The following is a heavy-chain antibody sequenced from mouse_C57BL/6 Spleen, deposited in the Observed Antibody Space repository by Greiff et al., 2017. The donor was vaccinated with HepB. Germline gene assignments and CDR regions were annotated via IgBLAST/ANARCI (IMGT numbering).Heavy chain of an antibody. V-gene: IGHV14-4*01. CDR2: IDPENGDT. CDR3: TTTYHFDY. CDR1: GFNIKDDY. J-gene: IGHJ2*01. Sequence: EVQLQQSGAELVRPGASVKLSCTASGFNIKDDYMHWVKQRPEQGLEWIGWIDPENGDTEYASKFQGKATITADTSSNTAYLQLSSLTSEDTAVYYCTTTYHFDYWGQGTTLTVSS.